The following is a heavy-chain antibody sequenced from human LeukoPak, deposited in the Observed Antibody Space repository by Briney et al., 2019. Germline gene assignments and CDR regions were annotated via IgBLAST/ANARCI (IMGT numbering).Heavy chain of an antibody. CDR3: AREMYAGWYFAFDI. J-gene: IGHJ3*02. V-gene: IGHV3-21*01. CDR1: GFTFSSFT. CDR2: ISNSGDYI. Sequence: GGSLRLSCTVSGFTFSSFTMNWVRQGPGKGLEWVATISNSGDYISYADSLKGRFTISRDNAKNSLFLQMSSLRAEDTAVYYCAREMYAGWYFAFDIWGQGTMVTVSS. D-gene: IGHD6-19*01.